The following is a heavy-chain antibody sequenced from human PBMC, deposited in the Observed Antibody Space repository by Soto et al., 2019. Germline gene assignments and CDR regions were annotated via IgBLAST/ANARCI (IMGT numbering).Heavy chain of an antibody. V-gene: IGHV2-5*02. D-gene: IGHD3-10*01. J-gene: IGHJ4*02. CDR1: GFSLISSGVV. CDR2: IYWDDNR. CDR3: AQCVPCYYRGFDY. Sequence: QITLKESGPTLVKSTPSLTLTCTFTGFSLISSGVVVGWIRQPPGQALVWLALIYWDDNRRYRPSRTSRLTLTKDTSNNPVDLTMPTIDHVDTATYYCAQCVPCYYRGFDYWVRGTLIT.